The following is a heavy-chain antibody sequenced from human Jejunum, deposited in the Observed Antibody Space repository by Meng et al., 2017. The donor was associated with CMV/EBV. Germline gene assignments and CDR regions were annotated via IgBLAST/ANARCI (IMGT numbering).Heavy chain of an antibody. V-gene: IGHV3-7*01. CDR2: IRQDGSDK. CDR3: ARGDGSIHASRLLDY. D-gene: IGHD2-15*01. CDR1: GFTFSTDW. J-gene: IGHJ4*02. Sequence: GFTFSTDWRSWDRQGRGYGLGWVANIRQDGSDKNYVDSVRGRFTISRDNAQDSLYLQINSLRAEDSAVYYCARGDGSIHASRLLDYWGQGTLVTVSS.